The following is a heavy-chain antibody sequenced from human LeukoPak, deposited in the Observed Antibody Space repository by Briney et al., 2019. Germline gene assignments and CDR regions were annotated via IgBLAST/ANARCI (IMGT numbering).Heavy chain of an antibody. CDR1: GYTLTELS. V-gene: IGHV1-24*01. CDR2: FDPEDGET. CDR3: ARESRSSSWYGSCWYFDL. Sequence: ASVKVSCKVSGYTLTELSMHWVRQAPGKGLEWMGGFDPEDGETIYAQKLQGRVTMTTDTSTSTAYMELRSLRSDDTAVYYCARESRSSSWYGSCWYFDLWGRGTLVTVSS. D-gene: IGHD6-13*01. J-gene: IGHJ2*01.